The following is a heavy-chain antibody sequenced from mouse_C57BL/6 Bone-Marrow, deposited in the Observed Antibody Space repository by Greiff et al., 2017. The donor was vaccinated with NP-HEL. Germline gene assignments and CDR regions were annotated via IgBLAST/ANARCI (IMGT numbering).Heavy chain of an antibody. CDR3: AQAYYPYWYFDV. CDR2: INPYNGGT. Sequence: VQLQQSGPVLVKPGASVKMSCKASGYTFTDYYMNWVKQSHGKSLEWIGVINPYNGGTSYNQKFKGKATWTVDKSSSTAYMELNSLTSEDSAVYYCAQAYYPYWYFDVWGTGTTVTVSS. D-gene: IGHD2-10*01. J-gene: IGHJ1*03. V-gene: IGHV1-19*01. CDR1: GYTFTDYY.